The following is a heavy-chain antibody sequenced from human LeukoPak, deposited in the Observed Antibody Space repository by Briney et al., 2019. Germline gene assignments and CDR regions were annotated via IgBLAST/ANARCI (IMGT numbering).Heavy chain of an antibody. J-gene: IGHJ4*02. CDR3: ARVVRYSSGPLTDLFPYSFDY. Sequence: GASVEVSCKASGYTFTNYAMHWVRQAPGQRLEWMGWINAGHGNTKYSQEFQGRVTITRDTSASTAYMELSSLRSEDTAVYYCARVVRYSSGPLTDLFPYSFDYWGQRTLVTVSS. V-gene: IGHV1-3*03. CDR2: INAGHGNT. CDR1: GYTFTNYA. D-gene: IGHD6-19*01.